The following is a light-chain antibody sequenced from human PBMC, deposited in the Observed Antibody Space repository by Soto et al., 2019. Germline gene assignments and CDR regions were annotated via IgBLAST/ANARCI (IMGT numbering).Light chain of an antibody. V-gene: IGLV2-14*01. CDR3: SSYTSSITPVV. CDR1: SSDVGGYNY. CDR2: DVS. J-gene: IGLJ2*01. Sequence: QSVLTQPASVSGAPGQSITISCSGTSSDVGGYNYVSWDQQHPGKAPKLMIYDVSNRPSGVSNRFSGSKSGNTASLTISGLQAEDEADYYCSSYTSSITPVVFGGGTKLTVL.